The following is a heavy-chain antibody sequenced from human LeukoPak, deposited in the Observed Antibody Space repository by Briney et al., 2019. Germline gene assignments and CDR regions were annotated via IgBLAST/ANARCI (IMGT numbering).Heavy chain of an antibody. D-gene: IGHD3-22*01. CDR3: ARELDDSSGSHEVC. J-gene: IGHJ4*02. CDR1: GFTFSSYA. CDR2: ISSSSSYI. V-gene: IGHV3-21*01. Sequence: GGPLRLSCAASGFTFSSYAMSWVRQAPGKGLEWVSSISSSSSYIYYADSVKGRFTISRDNAKNSLYLQMNSLRAEDTAVYYCARELDDSSGSHEVCWGQGTLVTVSS.